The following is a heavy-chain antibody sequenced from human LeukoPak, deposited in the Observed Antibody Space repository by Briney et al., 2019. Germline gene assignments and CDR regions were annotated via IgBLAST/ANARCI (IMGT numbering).Heavy chain of an antibody. D-gene: IGHD3-3*01. J-gene: IGHJ3*02. CDR1: GYTFTGYY. CDR2: INPNSGGT. Sequence: ASVKVSCKASGYTFTGYYMHWVRQDPGQGLEWMGWINPNSGGTNYAQKFQGRVTMTRDTSISTVYMELSRLRSDDTAVYYCARAKDYEYYDFWSGYRPDAFDIWGQGTMVTVSS. V-gene: IGHV1-2*02. CDR3: ARAKDYEYYDFWSGYRPDAFDI.